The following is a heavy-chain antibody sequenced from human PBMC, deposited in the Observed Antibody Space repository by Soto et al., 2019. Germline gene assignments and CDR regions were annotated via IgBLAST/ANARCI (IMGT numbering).Heavy chain of an antibody. CDR3: ARSSGYDFPYFDY. J-gene: IGHJ4*02. CDR1: GGSISSGGYS. V-gene: IGHV4-30-2*02. CDR2: IYHSGST. D-gene: IGHD5-12*01. Sequence: SETLSLTCAVSGGSISSGGYSWSWIRQPPGKGLEWIGYIYHSGSTYYNPSLKSRVTISVDRSKNQFSLKLSSVTAADTAVYYCARSSGYDFPYFDYWGQGTLVTVSS.